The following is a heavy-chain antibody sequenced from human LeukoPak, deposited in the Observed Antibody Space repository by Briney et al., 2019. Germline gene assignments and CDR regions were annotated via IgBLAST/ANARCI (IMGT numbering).Heavy chain of an antibody. CDR2: IRGDAGST. D-gene: IGHD7-27*01. Sequence: GGSLRLSCAASGFTFYVFGMTWVRQAPGKGLEWVSAIRGDAGSTGYADSVKGRFTISRDNAKNSLYLQMNSLRVEDTALYYCARVWAWGSGNYFDNWGQGTLVTVSS. CDR1: GFTFYVFG. V-gene: IGHV3-20*04. CDR3: ARVWAWGSGNYFDN. J-gene: IGHJ4*02.